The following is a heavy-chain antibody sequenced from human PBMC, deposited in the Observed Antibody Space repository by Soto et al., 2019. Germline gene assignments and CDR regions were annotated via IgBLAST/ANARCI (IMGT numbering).Heavy chain of an antibody. CDR2: ISYDGSNK. V-gene: IGHV3-30-3*01. J-gene: IGHJ6*02. CDR1: GFTFSSYA. Sequence: GGSLRLSCAASGFTFSSYAMHWVRQAPGKGLEWVAVISYDGSNKYYADSVKGRFTISRDNSKNTLYLQMNSLRAEDTAVYYCARDMDKNYYYGMDVWGQGTTVTVAS. CDR3: ARDMDKNYYYGMDV. D-gene: IGHD2-2*03.